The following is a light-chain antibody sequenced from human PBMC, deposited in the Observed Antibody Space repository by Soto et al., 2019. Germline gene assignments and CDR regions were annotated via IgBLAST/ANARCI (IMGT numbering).Light chain of an antibody. Sequence: QSALTQPPSASGSPGQSVTISCTGSSSDVGGYNYVSWYQQHPGKAPKLMIYEVTKRPSGVPDRFSGSKSGNTASLTVSGLQAEDEDDYYCSSYAGSNIRLFGGGTKLTV. CDR2: EVT. V-gene: IGLV2-8*01. CDR1: SSDVGGYNY. J-gene: IGLJ3*02. CDR3: SSYAGSNIRL.